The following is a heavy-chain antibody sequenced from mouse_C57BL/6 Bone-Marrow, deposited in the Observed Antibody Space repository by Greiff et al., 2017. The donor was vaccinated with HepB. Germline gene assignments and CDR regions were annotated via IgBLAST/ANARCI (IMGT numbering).Heavy chain of an antibody. D-gene: IGHD1-1*01. CDR3: TGTTVPVAWFAY. J-gene: IGHJ3*01. V-gene: IGHV6-3*01. Sequence: EVKLEESGGGLVQPGGSMKLSCVASGFTFSNYWMNWVRQSPEKGLEWVAQIRLKSDNYATHYAESVKGRFTISRDDSKSSVYLQMNNLRAEDTGIYYCTGTTVPVAWFAYWGQGTLVTVSA. CDR2: IRLKSDNYAT. CDR1: GFTFSNYW.